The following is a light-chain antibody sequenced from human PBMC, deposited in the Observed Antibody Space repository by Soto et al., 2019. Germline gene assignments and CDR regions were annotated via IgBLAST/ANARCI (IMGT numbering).Light chain of an antibody. CDR2: DAS. J-gene: IGKJ1*01. V-gene: IGKV3-11*01. CDR3: QQRSNWPTWT. Sequence: EIVETPSQPTLALSAGGRAPXSCRASQSFSSYLAWYQHKPGQAPRLLIYDASNRATGIPARFSGSLSGTDFTLTISSLEPEHFAVYYCQQRSNWPTWTVGQGTKVDI. CDR1: QSFSSY.